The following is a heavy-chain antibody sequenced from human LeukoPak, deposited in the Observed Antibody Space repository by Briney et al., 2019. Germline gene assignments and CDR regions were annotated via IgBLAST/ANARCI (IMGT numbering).Heavy chain of an antibody. J-gene: IGHJ4*02. V-gene: IGHV3-53*01. CDR1: GFTVSSNY. CDR3: ARLHNYYGSGSYYNAPVDY. CDR2: IYSGGST. D-gene: IGHD3-10*01. Sequence: GGSLRLSCAASGFTVSSNYMSWVRQAPGKGLEWVSVIYSGGSTYYADSVKGRFTISRDNSKNTLYLQMNSLRAEDTAVYYCARLHNYYGSGSYYNAPVDYWGQGTLVTVSS.